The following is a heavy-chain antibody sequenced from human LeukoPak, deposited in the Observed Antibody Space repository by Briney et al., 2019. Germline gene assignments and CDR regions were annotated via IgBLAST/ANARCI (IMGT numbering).Heavy chain of an antibody. V-gene: IGHV3-23*01. CDR2: ISGSGGST. J-gene: IGHJ3*02. D-gene: IGHD3-22*01. Sequence: GGSLRLSCAASGFAFSSYAMSWVRQAPGKGLERVSAISGSGGSTYYADSVKGRFTISRDSAKNSLYLQMNSLRAEDTAVYYCARDIRDLITMIVVVTDAFDIWGQGTMVTVSS. CDR3: ARDIRDLITMIVVVTDAFDI. CDR1: GFAFSSYA.